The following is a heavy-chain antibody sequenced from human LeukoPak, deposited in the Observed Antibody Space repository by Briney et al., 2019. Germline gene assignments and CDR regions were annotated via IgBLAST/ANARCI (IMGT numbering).Heavy chain of an antibody. J-gene: IGHJ4*02. V-gene: IGHV1-18*01. Sequence: GASVKVSCKASGYTFNSYAFSWVRQAPGQGLEWVGWISAYNGNTNYAQKLQGRVTMTTDTSASTAYMELRSLRSDDTAVYYCARDRDNVGVPASPLEYWGQGTLVTVPP. CDR3: ARDRDNVGVPASPLEY. CDR2: ISAYNGNT. D-gene: IGHD2-2*01. CDR1: GYTFNSYA.